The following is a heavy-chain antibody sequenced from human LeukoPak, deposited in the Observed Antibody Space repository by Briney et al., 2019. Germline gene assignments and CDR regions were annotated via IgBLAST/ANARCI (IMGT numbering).Heavy chain of an antibody. Sequence: GGPLTLSCAASGFLFSRYGMLWVRQAPGKALEGVADISYDGSTKYYAVSVKGRFTISRDNSNTTLYLKMNSLRSEDTAVYYWAKGRLAAELRYFDWLPHRDYWGQGTLVTVSS. D-gene: IGHD3-9*01. CDR1: GFLFSRYG. J-gene: IGHJ4*02. CDR2: ISYDGSTK. CDR3: AKGRLAAELRYFDWLPHRDY. V-gene: IGHV3-30*18.